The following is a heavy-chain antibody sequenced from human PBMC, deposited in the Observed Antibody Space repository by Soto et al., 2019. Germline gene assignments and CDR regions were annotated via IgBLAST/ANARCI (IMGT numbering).Heavy chain of an antibody. D-gene: IGHD3-3*01. CDR1: GFTFSSYG. V-gene: IGHV3-30*18. Sequence: QVQLVESGGGVVQPGRSLRLSCAASGFTFSSYGMHWVRQAPGKGLEWVAVISYDGSNKYYADSVKGRFTISRDNSKNTMYLQMNSLRAEDTAVYYCAKDLPDRIFYYYGMDVWGQGTTVTVSS. CDR3: AKDLPDRIFYYYGMDV. CDR2: ISYDGSNK. J-gene: IGHJ6*02.